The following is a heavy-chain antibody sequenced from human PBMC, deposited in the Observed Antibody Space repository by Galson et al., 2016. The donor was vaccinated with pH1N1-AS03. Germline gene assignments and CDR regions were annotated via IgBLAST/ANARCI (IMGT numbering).Heavy chain of an antibody. D-gene: IGHD3-22*01. CDR2: IIPIFHTA. V-gene: IGHV1-69*13. CDR3: ARDQDYYDSSGNYDY. J-gene: IGHJ4*02. CDR1: GGTFNKYA. Sequence: SVKVSCKASGGTFNKYAVSWVRQAPGQGLEWMGGIIPIFHTANYAQNFQGRVTITADEFTSTAYMELSSLRSEDTAVYYCARDQDYYDSSGNYDYWGQGTLVTVSS.